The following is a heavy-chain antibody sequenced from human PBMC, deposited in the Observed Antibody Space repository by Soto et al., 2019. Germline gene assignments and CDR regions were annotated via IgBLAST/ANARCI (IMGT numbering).Heavy chain of an antibody. CDR1: GFTFSSYG. CDR2: ISYDGSNK. D-gene: IGHD3-3*01. V-gene: IGHV3-30*18. Sequence: QVQLVESGGGVVQPGRSLRLSCAASGFTFSSYGMHWVRQAPGKGLEWVAVISYDGSNKYYADSVKGRFTISRDNSKNTLYLQMNSLRAEDTAVYYCPKDMRILEWLWGTYYYYGMDVWGQGTTVTVSS. CDR3: PKDMRILEWLWGTYYYYGMDV. J-gene: IGHJ6*02.